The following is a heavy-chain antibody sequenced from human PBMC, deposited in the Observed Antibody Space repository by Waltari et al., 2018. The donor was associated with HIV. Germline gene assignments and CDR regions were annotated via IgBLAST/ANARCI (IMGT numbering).Heavy chain of an antibody. CDR3: ALYGFGPRYYGMDV. J-gene: IGHJ6*02. CDR1: GFTFSDSH. D-gene: IGHD2-8*01. CDR2: ITSKGDNYAT. V-gene: IGHV3-73*01. Sequence: EVQLVESGGGVVQPGGSLKVACAASGFTFSDSHIHWVRQASGRGLEWVGRITSKGDNYATAYAASVKGRFTISRDDSKNTADLQMNSLKTEDTAIYYCALYGFGPRYYGMDVWGQGTTVTVSS.